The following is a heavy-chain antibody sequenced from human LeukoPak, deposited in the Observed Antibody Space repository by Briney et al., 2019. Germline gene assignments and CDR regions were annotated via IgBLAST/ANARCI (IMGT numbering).Heavy chain of an antibody. V-gene: IGHV3-23*01. CDR1: GFTFNSNA. CDR2: VTSSGSST. J-gene: IGHJ4*02. Sequence: GGSLRLSXAASGFTFNSNAMSWVSQTPGKGLEWVSGVTSSGSSTYYADSVKGRFTISRDSSRSTLYLQMNSLRAEDTAVYYCTKVGVYSNFYFDYWGQGILVTVSS. CDR3: TKVGVYSNFYFDY. D-gene: IGHD4-11*01.